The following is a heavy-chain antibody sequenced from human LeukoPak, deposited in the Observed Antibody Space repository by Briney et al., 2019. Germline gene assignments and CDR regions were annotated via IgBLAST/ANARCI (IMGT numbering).Heavy chain of an antibody. J-gene: IGHJ6*02. CDR2: INPNSGNT. CDR3: ARGGTLVQGVTILYGMDV. Sequence: ASVRVSCKTSGDTFTSYDMNWVRQAPGQGLEWMGWINPNSGNTVYAQKFRGRVTMTGDTSTSTAYMELSSLRSEDTAVYYCARGGTLVQGVTILYGMDVWGQGTTVTVSS. D-gene: IGHD3-10*01. CDR1: GDTFTSYD. V-gene: IGHV1-8*01.